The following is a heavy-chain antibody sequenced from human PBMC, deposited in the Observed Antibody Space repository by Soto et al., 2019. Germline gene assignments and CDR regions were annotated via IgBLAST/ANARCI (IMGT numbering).Heavy chain of an antibody. D-gene: IGHD5-18*01. Sequence: SETLSLTCTVSGGSISSSSYYWGWIRQPPGKGLEWIGSIFYSGTTYYNPSLKSRVTISVDTSKNQFSLKLSSVTAADTAVYYCACIFSGGESYGFYYYGMDVWGQXTTVTVSS. CDR1: GGSISSSSYY. CDR2: IFYSGTT. J-gene: IGHJ6*02. V-gene: IGHV4-39*01. CDR3: ACIFSGGESYGFYYYGMDV.